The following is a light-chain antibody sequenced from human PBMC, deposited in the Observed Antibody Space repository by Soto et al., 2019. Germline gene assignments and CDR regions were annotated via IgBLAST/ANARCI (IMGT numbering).Light chain of an antibody. CDR2: GAS. J-gene: IGKJ2*01. V-gene: IGKV3-20*01. Sequence: EIVLTQSPGTLSLSPGERATLSCRASQRVSSSSYLAWYQQKPGQAPRILIYGASSRATGIPDRFSGSGSATDLTLTISRLEPEDFAVYYCRQYGSTPSYTFGQGTKLEIK. CDR3: RQYGSTPSYT. CDR1: QRVSSSSY.